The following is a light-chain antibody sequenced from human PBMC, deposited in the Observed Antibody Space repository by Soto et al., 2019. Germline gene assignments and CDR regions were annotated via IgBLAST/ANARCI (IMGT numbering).Light chain of an antibody. V-gene: IGKV3-15*01. Sequence: EIVMTQSPATLSVSPGERATLSCRASQSVSGNLAWYQQKPGQAPRLLIYGASPRATGIPARFSGSGSGTEFTLTISSLQSEDFAVYYCQQYNNGPLTFGGGTKVEIK. CDR2: GAS. CDR1: QSVSGN. CDR3: QQYNNGPLT. J-gene: IGKJ4*01.